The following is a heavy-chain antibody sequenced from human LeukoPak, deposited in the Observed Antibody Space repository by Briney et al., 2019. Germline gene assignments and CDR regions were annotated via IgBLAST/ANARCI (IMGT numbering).Heavy chain of an antibody. CDR3: ARVVAVAGMGTRYYYYYGMDV. V-gene: IGHV3-30*02. CDR1: GFTFSSYG. CDR2: IRYDGSNK. D-gene: IGHD6-19*01. J-gene: IGHJ6*02. Sequence: GGSLRLSCAASGFTFSSYGMHWVRQAPGKGLEWVAFIRYDGSNKYYADSVKGRFTISRDNSKNTLYLQMNSLRSEDTAVYYCARVVAVAGMGTRYYYYYGMDVWGQGTTVTVSS.